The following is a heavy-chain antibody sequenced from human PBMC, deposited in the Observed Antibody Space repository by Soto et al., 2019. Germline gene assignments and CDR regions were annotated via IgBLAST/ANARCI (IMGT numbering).Heavy chain of an antibody. V-gene: IGHV3-21*01. D-gene: IGHD1-26*01. CDR1: GFTFSSYS. J-gene: IGHJ5*02. CDR3: AREGVGDTGSWFDP. Sequence: EVQLVESGGGLVKPGGSLRLSCAASGFTFSSYSMNWVRQAPGKGLEWVSSISSSSSYIYYADSVKGRFTISRDNAKNSLYLQMNSLRAEDTAVYYCAREGVGDTGSWFDPWGQGTLVTVSS. CDR2: ISSSSSYI.